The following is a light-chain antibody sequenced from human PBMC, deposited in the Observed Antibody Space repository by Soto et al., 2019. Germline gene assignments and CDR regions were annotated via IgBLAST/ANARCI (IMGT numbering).Light chain of an antibody. V-gene: IGKV1-39*01. Sequence: DIPMTQSPSSLSASVGDRVTITCRASQSISSHLNWYQQKPGKAPKLLIYAASNLQSGVPSRFSGSGSGTDFTLTISSLQPDDFATYHCQQDHSVLRTFGQGTKVEVK. CDR2: AAS. J-gene: IGKJ1*01. CDR1: QSISSH. CDR3: QQDHSVLRT.